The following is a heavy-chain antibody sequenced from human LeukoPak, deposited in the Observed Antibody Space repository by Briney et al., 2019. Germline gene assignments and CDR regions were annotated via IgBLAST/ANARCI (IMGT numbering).Heavy chain of an antibody. D-gene: IGHD6-13*01. V-gene: IGHV4-59*01. CDR1: GGSISSYY. CDR2: IYYSGST. Sequence: SETLSLTCTVSGGSISSYYWSWIRQPPGKGLEWIGYIYYSGSTNYNPSLKSRVTISVDTSKNQFSLELSSVTAADTAVYYCARVSSSSWYKTYYYGMDVWGQGTTVTVSS. CDR3: ARVSSSSWYKTYYYGMDV. J-gene: IGHJ6*02.